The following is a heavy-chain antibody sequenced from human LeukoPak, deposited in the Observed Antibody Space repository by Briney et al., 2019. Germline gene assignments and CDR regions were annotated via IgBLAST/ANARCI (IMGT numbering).Heavy chain of an antibody. V-gene: IGHV3-7*01. CDR2: IRQDGGEE. CDR3: ARWRWLQSEFDY. Sequence: GGSLRLSCAASGFTFSSYSMSWVRQAPGEGLEWVAHIRQDGGEEYYVDSVKGRFTVSRDNAKNSVYLQMNSLRVGDTAVYYCARWRWLQSEFDYWGQGTLVTVSS. J-gene: IGHJ4*02. CDR1: GFTFSSYS. D-gene: IGHD5-24*01.